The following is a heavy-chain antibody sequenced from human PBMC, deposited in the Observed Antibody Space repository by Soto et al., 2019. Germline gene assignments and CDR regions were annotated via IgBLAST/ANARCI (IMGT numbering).Heavy chain of an antibody. J-gene: IGHJ4*02. Sequence: PSEPLSLTCTVSGGSISNYFWGWIRQPPGKGLEWIGYMYNSGSTKYNSSLKSRVTLSVDTSKNQFSLKLSSVTAADTAVYFCARLGYCSSTNCPPDYWGQGTLVTVS. D-gene: IGHD2-2*01. CDR2: MYNSGST. CDR1: GGSISNYF. CDR3: ARLGYCSSTNCPPDY. V-gene: IGHV4-59*01.